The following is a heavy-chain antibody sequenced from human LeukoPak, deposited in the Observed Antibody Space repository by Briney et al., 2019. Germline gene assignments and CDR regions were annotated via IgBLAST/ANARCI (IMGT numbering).Heavy chain of an antibody. CDR2: INHSGRT. J-gene: IGHJ6*03. CDR1: GGSISSGYY. Sequence: SETLSLICTVSGGSISSGYYWGWIRQPPGKGLEWIGEINHSGRTKYNPSLKIRVTISVDPSKDQSSLKLSSVTAAATAVYSCARGTYYYYYYRDVWGKGTTVTISS. CDR3: ARGTYYYYYYRDV. V-gene: IGHV4-34*01.